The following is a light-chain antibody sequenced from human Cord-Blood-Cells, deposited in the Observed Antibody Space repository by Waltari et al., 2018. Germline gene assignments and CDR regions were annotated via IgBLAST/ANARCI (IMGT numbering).Light chain of an antibody. CDR3: QQSYSTPPFT. V-gene: IGKV1-39*01. CDR1: QSISSY. J-gene: IGKJ3*01. Sequence: DIEMTQSPSSLSVSVGHRATITCRASQSISSYLNLYQQKPGKDPKLLIYAASSLQSAGPSRFSGSGSGTDFTLTISSLQPEDFATYYCQQSYSTPPFTFGPGTKVDIK. CDR2: AAS.